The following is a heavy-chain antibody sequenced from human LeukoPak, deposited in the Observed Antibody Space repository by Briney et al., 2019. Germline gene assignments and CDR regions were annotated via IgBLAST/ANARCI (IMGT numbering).Heavy chain of an antibody. CDR1: GFTFSSYA. CDR3: ARASRGVIILY. Sequence: GSLRLSCAASGFTFSSYAMSWIRQPPGKGLGWIGEINHSGSTNYSPSLKSRVTISVDTSKNQFSLKLSSVTAADTAVYYCARASRGVIILYWGQGTLVTVSS. J-gene: IGHJ4*02. CDR2: INHSGST. V-gene: IGHV4-34*01. D-gene: IGHD3-10*01.